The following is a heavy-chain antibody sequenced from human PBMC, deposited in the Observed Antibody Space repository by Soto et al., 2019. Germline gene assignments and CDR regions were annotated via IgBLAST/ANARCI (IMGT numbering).Heavy chain of an antibody. CDR3: AKPLGYCSGGSCLGYNWFDP. Sequence: GGSLRLSCAASGCTFSNYWMNWVRQAPGKGLEWVAVISYDGSNKYYADSVKGRFTISRDNSKNTLYLQMNSLRAEDTAVYYCAKPLGYCSGGSCLGYNWFDPWGQGTLVTVSS. CDR1: GCTFSNYW. D-gene: IGHD2-15*01. J-gene: IGHJ5*02. V-gene: IGHV3-30*18. CDR2: ISYDGSNK.